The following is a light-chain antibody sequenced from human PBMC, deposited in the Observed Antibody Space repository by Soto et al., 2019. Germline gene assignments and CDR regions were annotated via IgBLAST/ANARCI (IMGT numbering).Light chain of an antibody. V-gene: IGKV1-17*01. CDR1: QSINNY. J-gene: IGKJ1*01. Sequence: DIQMTQAASSLSASVGDRVTLTCRASQSINNYLSWYQQKPGKAANLLIFGAYTLQSGVTSRFSGSGSGTEFTLTISSLQPDDFATYYCQQYNSYPWTVGPGTKVDIK. CDR3: QQYNSYPWT. CDR2: GAY.